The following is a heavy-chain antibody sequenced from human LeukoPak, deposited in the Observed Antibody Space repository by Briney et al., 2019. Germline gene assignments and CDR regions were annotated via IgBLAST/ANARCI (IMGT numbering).Heavy chain of an antibody. Sequence: SVKVSCKASGDTFSSGAFSWVRQAPGQGLEWMGRIIPVLGTTKYAQRFQGRVTITTDESTSTAYMELSSLRSEDTAMYYCARVLMITFGGVTVTGAFDLWGQGTMVTVSS. CDR1: GDTFSSGA. V-gene: IGHV1-69*11. D-gene: IGHD3-16*01. CDR2: IIPVLGTT. J-gene: IGHJ3*01. CDR3: ARVLMITFGGVTVTGAFDL.